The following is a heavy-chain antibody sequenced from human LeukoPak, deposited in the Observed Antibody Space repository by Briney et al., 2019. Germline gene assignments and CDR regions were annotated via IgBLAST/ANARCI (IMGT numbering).Heavy chain of an antibody. CDR3: AMGATGEYLQF. CDR2: IYSGGRT. D-gene: IGHD1-26*01. J-gene: IGHJ1*01. CDR1: GFNVIGNY. Sequence: GGSLRLSCAASGFNVIGNYMTWVRQAPGKGLEWVSVIYSGGRTYYADSVKGRFTISRDNSNNTLYLQMNRLRTEDTAVYYCAMGATGEYLQFWGQGTLVTVSS. V-gene: IGHV3-53*01.